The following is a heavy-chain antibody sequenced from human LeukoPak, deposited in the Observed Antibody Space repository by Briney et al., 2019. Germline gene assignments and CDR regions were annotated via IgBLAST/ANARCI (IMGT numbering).Heavy chain of an antibody. D-gene: IGHD1-1*01. J-gene: IGHJ4*02. CDR2: ISSNGGST. V-gene: IGHV3-64D*06. CDR1: GFTFSSYA. CDR3: ARDYNWNPPDY. Sequence: PGGSLRLSCSASGFTFSSYAMHWVRQAPGKGLEYVSAISSNGGSTYYADSVKGRFTISRDNSKNTLYLQMSSLRAEDTAVYYCARDYNWNPPDYWGQGTLVTVSS.